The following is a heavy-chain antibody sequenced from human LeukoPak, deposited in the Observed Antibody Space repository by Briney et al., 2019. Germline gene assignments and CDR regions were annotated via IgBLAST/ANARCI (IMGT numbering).Heavy chain of an antibody. CDR1: GVSISSSSYY. Sequence: PSETLSLTCTVSGVSISSSSYYWGWIRQPPGKGLEWIGSIYYSGSTHYNPSLRSRVTISVDTSKNQFSLKLSSVTAADTAVYYCARRWQWQAPFDYWGQGTLVTVSS. CDR2: IYYSGST. D-gene: IGHD6-19*01. J-gene: IGHJ4*02. CDR3: ARRWQWQAPFDY. V-gene: IGHV4-39*01.